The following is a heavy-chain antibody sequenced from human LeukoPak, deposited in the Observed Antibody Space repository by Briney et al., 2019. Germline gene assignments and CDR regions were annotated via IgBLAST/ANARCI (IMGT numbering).Heavy chain of an antibody. J-gene: IGHJ4*02. Sequence: GASVKVSCKASGYTFTGYYMHWVRRAPGQGLEWMGWINPNSGGTNYAQKFQGRVTMTRDTSISTAYMELSRLRSDDTAVYYCATEPLNYYGSGKPFDYWGQGTLVTVSS. CDR2: INPNSGGT. CDR3: ATEPLNYYGSGKPFDY. D-gene: IGHD3-10*01. CDR1: GYTFTGYY. V-gene: IGHV1-2*02.